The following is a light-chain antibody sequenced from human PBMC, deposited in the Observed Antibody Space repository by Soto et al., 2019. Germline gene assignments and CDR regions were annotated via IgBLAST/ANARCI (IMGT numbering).Light chain of an antibody. CDR2: DAS. CDR3: QQFNKYPLT. CDR1: QGISSA. Sequence: AIQLTQSPSSLSASVGDRVTITCRASQGISSAVAWYQQKPGKPPKLLMYDASSLESGVPPRFSGSGSGTDFTLSISSLQPDDFATYYCQQFNKYPLTFGQGTRLEIK. V-gene: IGKV1D-13*01. J-gene: IGKJ5*01.